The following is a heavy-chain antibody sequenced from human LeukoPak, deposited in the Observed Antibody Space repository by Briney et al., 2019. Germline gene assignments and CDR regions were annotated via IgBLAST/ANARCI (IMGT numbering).Heavy chain of an antibody. CDR1: GFTFNSYS. J-gene: IGHJ6*03. CDR2: ISSSSSNI. CDR3: AKDGAGDYYYMDV. D-gene: IGHD3-10*01. Sequence: GGSLRLSCAASGFTFNSYSMNWVRQAPGKGLEWVSSISSSSSNIYYADSVKGRFTISRDNAKNSLYLQMNSLRAEDMALYYCAKDGAGDYYYMDVWGKGTTVTVSS. V-gene: IGHV3-21*04.